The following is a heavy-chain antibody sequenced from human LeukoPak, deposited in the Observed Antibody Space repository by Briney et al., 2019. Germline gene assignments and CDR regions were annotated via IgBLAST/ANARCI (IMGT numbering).Heavy chain of an antibody. D-gene: IGHD3-10*01. J-gene: IGHJ5*02. CDR2: INPNSGGT. CDR3: ARVARVTMVRGVWFDP. V-gene: IGHV1-2*02. CDR1: GYTFTGYY. Sequence: ASVKVSCKASGYTFTGYYMHWVRQAPGQGLEWMGWINPNSGGTNYAQKFQGRATMTRDTSISTAYMELSRLRSDDTAVYYCARVARVTMVRGVWFDPWGQGTLVTVSS.